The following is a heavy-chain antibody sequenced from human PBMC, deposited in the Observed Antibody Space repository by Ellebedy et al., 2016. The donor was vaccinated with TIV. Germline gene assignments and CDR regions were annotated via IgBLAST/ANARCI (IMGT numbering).Heavy chain of an antibody. Sequence: ASVKVSXXASGYTFNNYGIHWVRQAPGQRLDWMGWINTGNGDTKYSENFQGRVTISRDISARTAYMELSSLRSEDTAVYYCARDTRYSAYESWYFDLWGRGTLVTVSS. CDR2: INTGNGDT. CDR1: GYTFNNYG. J-gene: IGHJ2*01. V-gene: IGHV1-3*04. CDR3: ARDTRYSAYESWYFDL. D-gene: IGHD5-12*01.